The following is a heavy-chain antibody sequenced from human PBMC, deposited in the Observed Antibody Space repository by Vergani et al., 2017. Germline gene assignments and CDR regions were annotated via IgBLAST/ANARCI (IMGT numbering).Heavy chain of an antibody. D-gene: IGHD1-1*01. Sequence: QVHLVESGGGVVQPGRSLRLSCVVSGFTSSYYGMHWVRQAPGKGLEWVAVISYDGTQKYYADSVKGRCTISSDNSKSTLYLQMNSLRTEDTAVYYCATKSCGTPGCQIGYFREWGQGTLVTVSS. CDR1: GFTSSYYG. J-gene: IGHJ1*01. CDR3: ATKSCGTPGCQIGYFRE. V-gene: IGHV3-30*03. CDR2: ISYDGTQK.